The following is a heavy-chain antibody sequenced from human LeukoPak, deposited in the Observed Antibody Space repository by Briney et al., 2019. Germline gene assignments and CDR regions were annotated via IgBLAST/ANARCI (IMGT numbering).Heavy chain of an antibody. D-gene: IGHD3-3*01. CDR3: ASSPYYDFWSGIPGYFDY. J-gene: IGHJ4*02. V-gene: IGHV1-69*01. CDR2: IIPIFGTA. Sequence: GSSVKVSCKASRGTFSSYAISWVRQAPGQGLEWVGGIIPIFGTANYAQKFQGRVTITADESTSTAYMELSSLRSEDTAVYYCASSPYYDFWSGIPGYFDYWGQGTLVTVSS. CDR1: RGTFSSYA.